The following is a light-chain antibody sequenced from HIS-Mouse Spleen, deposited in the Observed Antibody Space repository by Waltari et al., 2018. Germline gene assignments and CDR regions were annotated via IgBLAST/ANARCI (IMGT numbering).Light chain of an antibody. Sequence: DIQMTQSPSTLSASVGDRVTITSRASQSISSWLAWYQQKPGKAPKLLIYKASSLESGVPSRFSGSGSGTEFTLTISSLQPDDFATYYCQQYNSYSPGYTFGQGTKLEIK. CDR2: KAS. CDR1: QSISSW. J-gene: IGKJ2*01. V-gene: IGKV1-5*03. CDR3: QQYNSYSPGYT.